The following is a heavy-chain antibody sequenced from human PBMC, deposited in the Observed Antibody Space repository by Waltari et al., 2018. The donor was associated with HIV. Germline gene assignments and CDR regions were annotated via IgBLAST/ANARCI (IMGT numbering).Heavy chain of an antibody. Sequence: QVQLVESGGGVVQPGRSLRLSCAASGFTFSSYGMHWVRQAPGKGLEWVAVISYDGSNKYDADAVKGRFTISRDNSKNTLYLQMNSLRAEDTAVYYCAKDPTIFGVVTPFDPWGQGTLVTVSS. D-gene: IGHD3-3*01. J-gene: IGHJ5*02. CDR1: GFTFSSYG. CDR2: ISYDGSNK. CDR3: AKDPTIFGVVTPFDP. V-gene: IGHV3-30*18.